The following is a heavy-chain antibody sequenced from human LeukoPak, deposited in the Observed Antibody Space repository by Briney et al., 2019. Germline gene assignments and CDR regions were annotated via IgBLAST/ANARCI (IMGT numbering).Heavy chain of an antibody. CDR1: GFTFSSYG. Sequence: GRSLRLSCAASGFTFSSYGMHWVRQAPGKGLEWVAVISYDGSNKYYADSVKGRFTISRDNSKNTLYLQMNSLRAEDTAVYYCAKVLYYYDSSGYYEHYWGQGTLVTVSS. V-gene: IGHV3-30*18. D-gene: IGHD3-22*01. J-gene: IGHJ4*02. CDR3: AKVLYYYDSSGYYEHY. CDR2: ISYDGSNK.